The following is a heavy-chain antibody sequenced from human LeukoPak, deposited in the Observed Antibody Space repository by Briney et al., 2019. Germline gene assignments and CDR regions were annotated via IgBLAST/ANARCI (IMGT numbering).Heavy chain of an antibody. CDR2: IKTDGSTT. D-gene: IGHD1/OR15-1a*01. CDR1: GFTFSSSW. J-gene: IGHJ4*02. CDR3: ARGRTRYFDY. V-gene: IGHV3-74*01. Sequence: GGSLRLSCAVSGFTFSSSWMHWVRQAPGKGLVWVSHIKTDGSTTAYADSVKGRFTISRDNAKNSLYLQMNSLRAEDTAVYYCARGRTRYFDYWGQGTLVTVSS.